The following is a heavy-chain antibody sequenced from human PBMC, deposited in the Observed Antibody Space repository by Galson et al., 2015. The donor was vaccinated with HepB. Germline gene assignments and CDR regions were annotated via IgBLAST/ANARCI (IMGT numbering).Heavy chain of an antibody. V-gene: IGHV1-69*13. J-gene: IGHJ6*02. D-gene: IGHD1-1*01. CDR2: IIPIFGTA. CDR1: GGTFSSYA. Sequence: SVKVSCKASGGTFSSYAISWVRQAPGQGLEWMGGIIPIFGTANYAQKFQGRVTITADESTSTACMELSSLRSEDTAVYYCARDGRGGTDYYYGMDVWGQGTTVTVSS. CDR3: ARDGRGGTDYYYGMDV.